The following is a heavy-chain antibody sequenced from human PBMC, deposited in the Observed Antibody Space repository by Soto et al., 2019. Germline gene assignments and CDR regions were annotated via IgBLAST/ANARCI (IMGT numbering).Heavy chain of an antibody. Sequence: GLPMRVPSSAAEFTSRNLSMNWVSQAPGKGLEWVSTIHADGRTYYADSVKGRFTMSRDDVKNTLFLQMNSLRVEDTAVYYCARDIDYCGQGTLVTVSS. CDR1: EFTSRNLS. V-gene: IGHV3-66*01. CDR3: ARDIDY. J-gene: IGHJ4*02. CDR2: IHADGRT.